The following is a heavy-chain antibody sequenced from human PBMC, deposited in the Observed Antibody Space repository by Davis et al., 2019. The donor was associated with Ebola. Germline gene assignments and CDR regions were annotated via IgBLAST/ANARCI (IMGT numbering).Heavy chain of an antibody. Sequence: SVKVSCKASGGTFSSYAISWVRQAPGQGLEWMGRIIPILGIANYAQKFQGRVTITADKSTSTAYMELSSLRSEDTAVYYCAREGAGGDGYNRGYYFDYWGQGTLVTVSS. D-gene: IGHD5-24*01. CDR2: IIPILGIA. J-gene: IGHJ4*02. CDR3: AREGAGGDGYNRGYYFDY. V-gene: IGHV1-69*04. CDR1: GGTFSSYA.